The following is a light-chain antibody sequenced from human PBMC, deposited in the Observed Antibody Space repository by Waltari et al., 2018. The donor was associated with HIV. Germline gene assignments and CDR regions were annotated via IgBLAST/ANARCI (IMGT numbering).Light chain of an antibody. Sequence: QSVLTQPPSASGTPGQRVTISCSGSSSNIGSNTVNWYQQLPGTAPKLLIYSNNQRPSGVPDRCSGSKSGTSASLAISGLQSEDDADYYCAAWDGSLNGHVVFGGGTKLTVL. CDR1: SSNIGSNT. CDR2: SNN. J-gene: IGLJ2*01. CDR3: AAWDGSLNGHVV. V-gene: IGLV1-44*01.